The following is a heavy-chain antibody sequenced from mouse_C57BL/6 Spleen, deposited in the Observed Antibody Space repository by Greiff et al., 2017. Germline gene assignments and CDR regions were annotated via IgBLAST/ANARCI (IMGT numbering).Heavy chain of an antibody. D-gene: IGHD1-1*01. CDR1: GYTFTSYW. CDR2: IHPNSGST. CDR3: ARYVVEGYFDY. Sequence: VQLQQPGAELVKPGASVKLSCKASGYTFTSYWMHWVKQRPGQGLEWIGMIHPNSGSTNYNEKFKSKATLTVDKSSSTAYMQLSSLTSEDSAVYYCARYVVEGYFDYWGQGTTLTVSS. V-gene: IGHV1-64*01. J-gene: IGHJ2*01.